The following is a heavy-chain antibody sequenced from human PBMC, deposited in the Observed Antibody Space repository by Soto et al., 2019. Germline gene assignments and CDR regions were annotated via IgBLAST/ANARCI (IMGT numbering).Heavy chain of an antibody. CDR2: ISGSGGST. D-gene: IGHD3-3*01. V-gene: IGHV3-23*01. CDR3: AKDPRPYDFWSGHYDY. Sequence: GGSLRLSCAASGFTFSSYAMSWVRQAPGKGLEWVSAISGSGGSTYYADSVKGRFTISRDNSKNTLYLQMNSLRAEDTAVYYRAKDPRPYDFWSGHYDYWGQGTLVTVSS. J-gene: IGHJ4*02. CDR1: GFTFSSYA.